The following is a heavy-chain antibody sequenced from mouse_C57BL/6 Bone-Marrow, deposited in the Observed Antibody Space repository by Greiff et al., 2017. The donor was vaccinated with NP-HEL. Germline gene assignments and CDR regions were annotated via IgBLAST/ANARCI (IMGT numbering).Heavy chain of an antibody. CDR2: IYPGNSDT. Sequence: EVQLQQSGTVLARPGASVKMSCKTSGYTFTSYWMHWVKQRPGQGLEWIGAIYPGNSDTSYNQKFKGKAKLTAVTSASTAYMELSSLTNEDSAVYYCARERLRQYDYDLDDWGKGTTVTVSS. V-gene: IGHV1-5*01. CDR3: ARERLRQYDYDLDD. D-gene: IGHD1-1*02. CDR1: GYTFTSYW. J-gene: IGHJ4*01.